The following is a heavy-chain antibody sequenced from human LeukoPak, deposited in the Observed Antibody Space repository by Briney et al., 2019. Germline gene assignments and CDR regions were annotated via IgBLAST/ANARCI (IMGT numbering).Heavy chain of an antibody. CDR3: ARDSSRDSPFDL. CDR1: GGSISSGSYH. CDR2: IYTSGST. J-gene: IGHJ2*01. Sequence: SETLSLTCTVSGGSISSGSYHWSWIRQPAGKGLEWIGRIYTSGSTNYNPSLKSRVTISLDTSKNQFSLKLSSVTAADTAVYYCARDSSRDSPFDLWGRGTLVTVSS. V-gene: IGHV4-61*02. D-gene: IGHD5-18*01.